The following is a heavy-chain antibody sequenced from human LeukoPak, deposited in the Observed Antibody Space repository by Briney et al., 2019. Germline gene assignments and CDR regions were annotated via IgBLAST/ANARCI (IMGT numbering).Heavy chain of an antibody. CDR2: IYYSGST. V-gene: IGHV4-59*01. CDR3: ARSGIVATIPDFDY. Sequence: SETLSLTCTVSGGSISSYYWSWIRQPPGKGLEWIGYIYYSGSTNYNPSLKSRVTISVDTSKNQFSLKLSSVTAADTAVYYCARSGIVATIPDFDYWGQGTLVTVSS. D-gene: IGHD5-12*01. J-gene: IGHJ4*02. CDR1: GGSISSYY.